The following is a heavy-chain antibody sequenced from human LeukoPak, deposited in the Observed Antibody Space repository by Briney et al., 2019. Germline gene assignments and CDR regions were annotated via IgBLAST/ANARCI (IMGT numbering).Heavy chain of an antibody. J-gene: IGHJ5*02. V-gene: IGHV3-23*01. Sequence: GGSLRLSCAASGFIFSSYAMSWVRRAPGKGLEWVSAISGSGGSTYYADSVKGRFTISRDNSKNTLYLQMNSLRAEDTAVYYCAKDPLNQPTKYYYGLNWFDPWGQGTLVTVSS. CDR3: AKDPLNQPTKYYYGLNWFDP. CDR2: ISGSGGST. D-gene: IGHD3-10*01. CDR1: GFIFSSYA.